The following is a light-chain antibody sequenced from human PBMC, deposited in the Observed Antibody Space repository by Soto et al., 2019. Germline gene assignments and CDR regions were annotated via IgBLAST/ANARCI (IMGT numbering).Light chain of an antibody. CDR1: QTVTTD. Sequence: EIVMTQSPVTLSVSPGERATLSCRASQTVTTDLAWYQQKPGQAPRLVIHGASTRATDFPARFSGSGSGTEFTLTISSLQSEDIPVYYCHQYYTWPRTFGQGTKVESK. CDR2: GAS. V-gene: IGKV3-15*01. J-gene: IGKJ1*01. CDR3: HQYYTWPRT.